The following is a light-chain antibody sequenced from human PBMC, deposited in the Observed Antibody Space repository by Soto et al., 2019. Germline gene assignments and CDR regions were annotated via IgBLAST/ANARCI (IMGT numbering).Light chain of an antibody. CDR1: SSDVGGYKY. CDR3: SSYTSSSTLV. J-gene: IGLJ1*01. Sequence: QSVLTQFASVSGSPGQSITISRTGTSSDVGGYKYVSWYQQHPGKAPKLMIFEVRNRPSGVSNRFSGSKSGNTASLTISGLQAEDEADYYCSSYTSSSTLVFGTGTKVTVL. CDR2: EVR. V-gene: IGLV2-14*01.